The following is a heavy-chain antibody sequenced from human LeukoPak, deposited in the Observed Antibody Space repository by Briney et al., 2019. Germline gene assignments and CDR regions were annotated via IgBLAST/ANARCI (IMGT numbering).Heavy chain of an antibody. CDR2: IYYSGST. J-gene: IGHJ6*02. V-gene: IGHV4-30-4*01. D-gene: IGHD5-12*01. CDR1: GGSISSGDYY. Sequence: TLSLTCTVSGGSISSGDYYWSWIRQPPGKGLEWIGYIYYSGSTYYNPSLKSRATISVDTSKNQFSLKLSSVTAADTAVYYCARDTSADSGYEICGMDVWGQGTTVTVSS. CDR3: ARDTSADSGYEICGMDV.